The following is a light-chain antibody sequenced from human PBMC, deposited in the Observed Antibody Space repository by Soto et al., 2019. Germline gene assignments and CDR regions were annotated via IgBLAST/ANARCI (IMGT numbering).Light chain of an antibody. CDR3: AAWDGSLNGVV. V-gene: IGLV1-44*01. CDR2: SNN. CDR1: SSNIGSNT. J-gene: IGLJ2*01. Sequence: QSVLTQPPSASGTPGQRVTISCSGSSSNIGSNTVNWYQQLLGTAPKLLIYSNNQRPSGVPDRFSGSKSGTSASLAISGLQSEEEADYYCAAWDGSLNGVVFGGGTKVTVL.